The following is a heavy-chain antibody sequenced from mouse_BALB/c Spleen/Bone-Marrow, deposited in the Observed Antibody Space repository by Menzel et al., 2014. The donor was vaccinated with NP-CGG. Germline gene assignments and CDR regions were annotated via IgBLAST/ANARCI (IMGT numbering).Heavy chain of an antibody. D-gene: IGHD1-1*01. J-gene: IGHJ3*01. CDR2: INPDSSTI. V-gene: IGHV4-1*02. CDR3: ARLSYYGRFAY. CDR1: GFDFSRYW. Sequence: EVKLMESGGGLVQPGGSLKLSCAASGFDFSRYWMSWVRQAPGKGLEWIGEINPDSSTINYTPPLKDKFIISRDNAKNTLYLQMSKVRSEDTALYYCARLSYYGRFAYWGQGTLVTVSA.